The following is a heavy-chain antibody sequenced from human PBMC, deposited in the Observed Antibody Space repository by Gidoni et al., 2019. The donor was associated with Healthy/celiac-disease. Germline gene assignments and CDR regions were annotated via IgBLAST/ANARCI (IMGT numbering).Heavy chain of an antibody. CDR3: AAADYGLVY. CDR1: GVNFTSSA. J-gene: IGHJ4*02. V-gene: IGHV1-58*02. Sequence: MQLVQSGPEVKKHRTSVKVSCKASGVNFTSSAMQWVRQARGKRLEWIGWIVVGSGNTNYAQKFQERVTITRDMSTSTAYMELSSLRSEYTAVYYCAAADYGLVYWGQGTLVTVSS. CDR2: IVVGSGNT. D-gene: IGHD3-10*01.